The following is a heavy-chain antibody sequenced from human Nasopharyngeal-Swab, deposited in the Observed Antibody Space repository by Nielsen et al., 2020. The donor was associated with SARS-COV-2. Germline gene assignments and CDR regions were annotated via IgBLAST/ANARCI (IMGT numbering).Heavy chain of an antibody. CDR3: ARESMGDYFDY. D-gene: IGHD1-26*01. J-gene: IGHJ4*02. CDR2: INPNSGGT. Sequence: ASVKVSCKVSGYTLTGYSMHWVRQAPAQGLEWMGWINPNSGGTNYAQKFQGRVTMTRDTSINTAYMELSRLRSDDTAIYYCARESMGDYFDYWGQGTLVTVSS. CDR1: GYTLTGYS. V-gene: IGHV1-2*02.